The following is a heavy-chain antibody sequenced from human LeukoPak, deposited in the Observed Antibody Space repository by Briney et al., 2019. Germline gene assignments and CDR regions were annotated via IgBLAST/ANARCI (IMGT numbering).Heavy chain of an antibody. CDR3: ARVGVNSVLWGYNWFDP. D-gene: IGHD2-21*01. CDR2: IYTSGST. CDR1: GGSISSGSYY. J-gene: IGHJ5*02. V-gene: IGHV4-61*02. Sequence: SQTLSLTCTVSGGSISSGSYYWSWIRQPAGKGLEWIGRIYTSGSTNYNPSLKSRVTISVDTSKNQFSLKLSSVTAADTAVYYCARVGVNSVLWGYNWFDPWGQGTLVTVSS.